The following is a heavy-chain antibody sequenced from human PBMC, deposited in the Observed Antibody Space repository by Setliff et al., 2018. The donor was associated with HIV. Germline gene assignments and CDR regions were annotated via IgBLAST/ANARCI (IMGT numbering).Heavy chain of an antibody. D-gene: IGHD6-19*01. CDR3: VPLLLAVAGTWFSGFFDY. CDR1: GYTFTYCS. V-gene: IGHV1-45*02. CDR2: ITHYNGNT. Sequence: ASVKVSCKASGYTFTYCSLHWLQQAPGQGLERMRWITHYNGNTNYAKKFQSRVTITRDMSLRTAYIELSSLISEDSAVYYWVPLLLAVAGTWFSGFFDYWGQGTLVTVSS. J-gene: IGHJ4*02.